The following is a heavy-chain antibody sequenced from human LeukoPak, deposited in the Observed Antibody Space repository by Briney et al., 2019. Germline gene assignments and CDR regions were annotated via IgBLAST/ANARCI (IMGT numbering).Heavy chain of an antibody. J-gene: IGHJ6*03. V-gene: IGHV4-34*01. CDR3: ARATTLFGVEGIMDV. CDR1: GGSFSGYY. CDR2: INHSGST. D-gene: IGHD3-3*01. Sequence: SETLSLTCAVYGGSFSGYYWSWIRQPPGEGLEWIGEINHSGSTNYNPSLKSRVTISVDTSKNQFSLKLSSVTAADTAVYYCARATTLFGVEGIMDVWGKGTTVTVSS.